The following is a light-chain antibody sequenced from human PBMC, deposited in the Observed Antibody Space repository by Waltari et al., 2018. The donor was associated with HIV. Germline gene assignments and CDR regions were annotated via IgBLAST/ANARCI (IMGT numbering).Light chain of an antibody. CDR2: EVT. CDR3: SSYTRSSTHVV. J-gene: IGLJ2*01. Sequence: QSALTQPASVSGSPGQSITISCTGTSSDVGGYNYVSWYQQHPGKAPKLMIYEVTNRPSGVSNRFSGSNSGNTASLTISGLQAEDEADYYCSSYTRSSTHVVFGGGTKLTVL. V-gene: IGLV2-14*01. CDR1: SSDVGGYNY.